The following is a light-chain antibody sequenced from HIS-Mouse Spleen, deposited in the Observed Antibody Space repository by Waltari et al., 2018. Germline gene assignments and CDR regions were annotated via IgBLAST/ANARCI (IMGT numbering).Light chain of an antibody. V-gene: IGLV2-14*01. J-gene: IGLJ3*02. CDR2: EVS. CDR3: SSYTSSSTLV. Sequence: QSALTQPASVSGSPGQSITISCTGTSSDVGGYNYVPWYQQHPGKAPKLMIYEVSNRPSGVSNPFSGSKSGNTASLTISGLQAEDEADYYCSSYTSSSTLVFGGGTKLTVL. CDR1: SSDVGGYNY.